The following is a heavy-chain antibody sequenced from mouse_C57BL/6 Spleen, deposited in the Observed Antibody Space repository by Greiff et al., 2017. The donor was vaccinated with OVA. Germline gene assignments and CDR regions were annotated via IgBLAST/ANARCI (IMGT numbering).Heavy chain of an antibody. CDR1: GFTFSSYA. V-gene: IGHV5-4*01. CDR3: ARDQGVLYGFAY. Sequence: EVQGVESGGGLVKPGGSLKLSCAASGFTFSSYAMSWVRQTPEKRLEWVATISDGGSYTYYPDNVKGRFTISRDNAKNNLYLQMSHLKSEDTAMYYCARDQGVLYGFAYWGQGTLVTVSA. CDR2: ISDGGSYT. D-gene: IGHD2-12*01. J-gene: IGHJ3*01.